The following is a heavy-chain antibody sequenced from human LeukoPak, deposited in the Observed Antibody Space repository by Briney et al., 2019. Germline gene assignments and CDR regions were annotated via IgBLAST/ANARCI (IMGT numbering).Heavy chain of an antibody. V-gene: IGHV3-30*04. J-gene: IGHJ4*02. Sequence: PGRSLRLSCAASGFTFSSYAMHWVRQAPGKGLEWVAVISYDGSNKYYADSVKGRFTISRDNSKNTLYLQMNSLRAEDTAVYYCARGGVVVITPFDYWGQGTPVTVSS. CDR2: ISYDGSNK. D-gene: IGHD3-22*01. CDR1: GFTFSSYA. CDR3: ARGGVVVITPFDY.